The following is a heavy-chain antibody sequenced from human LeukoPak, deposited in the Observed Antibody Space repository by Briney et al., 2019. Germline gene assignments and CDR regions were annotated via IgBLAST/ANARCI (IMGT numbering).Heavy chain of an antibody. CDR3: ARGADGVSSNSRDWFDP. J-gene: IGHJ5*02. V-gene: IGHV3-21*01. CDR2: ISTSSSYI. Sequence: KPGGSLRLSCAASGFTFNRYNMNWVRRAPGKGLEWVSSISTSSSYIYYADSVRGRFTISRDNAKNSLYLQMNSLRAEDTAVYSCARGADGVSSNSRDWFDPWGQGTLVTVSS. D-gene: IGHD2-15*01. CDR1: GFTFNRYN.